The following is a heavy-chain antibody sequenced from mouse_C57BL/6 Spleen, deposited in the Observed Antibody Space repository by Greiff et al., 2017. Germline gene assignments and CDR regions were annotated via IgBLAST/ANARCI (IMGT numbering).Heavy chain of an antibody. V-gene: IGHV5-16*01. J-gene: IGHJ1*03. CDR3: ARHDGYYWYFDV. D-gene: IGHD2-3*01. CDR1: GFTFSDYY. CDR2: INYDGSST. Sequence: EVNLVESEGGLVQPGSSMKLSCTASGFTFSDYYMAWVRQVPEKGLEWVANINYDGSSTYYLDSLKSRFIISRDNAKNILDLQMSSLKSEDTATYDWARHDGYYWYFDVWGTGTTVTVSS.